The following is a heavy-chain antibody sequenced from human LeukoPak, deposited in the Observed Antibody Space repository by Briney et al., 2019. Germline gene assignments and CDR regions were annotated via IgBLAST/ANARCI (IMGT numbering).Heavy chain of an antibody. CDR2: IYPGDSDT. Sequence: GESLKISCKGSGYSFTTYWIGWVRQMPGKGMEWMGIIYPGDSDTRYSPSFQGQVTISADKSISTAYLQWSSLKASDTAIYYCASPVGSTTFDYWGQGTLVTVSS. CDR1: GYSFTTYW. CDR3: ASPVGSTTFDY. V-gene: IGHV5-51*01. D-gene: IGHD1-1*01. J-gene: IGHJ4*02.